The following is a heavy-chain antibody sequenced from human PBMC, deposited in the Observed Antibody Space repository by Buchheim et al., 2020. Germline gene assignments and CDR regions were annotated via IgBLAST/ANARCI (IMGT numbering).Heavy chain of an antibody. Sequence: QVQLVESGGGVVQPGGSLRLSCVTSGYTFTSHGMHWVRQAPGKGLEWVAAIWYVGSKEAYADSVKGRFTLSRDISKNTLYLQMNSLRAEDTATYYCARDVSYGANDCWGQGTL. CDR1: GYTFTSHG. D-gene: IGHD4-23*01. V-gene: IGHV3-33*01. J-gene: IGHJ4*02. CDR2: IWYVGSKE. CDR3: ARDVSYGANDC.